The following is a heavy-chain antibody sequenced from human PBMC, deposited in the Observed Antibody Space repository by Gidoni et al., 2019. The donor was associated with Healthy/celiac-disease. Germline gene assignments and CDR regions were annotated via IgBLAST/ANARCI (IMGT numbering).Heavy chain of an antibody. CDR3: AKEQYDYVWGSYREGDWFDP. CDR2: ISGSCGST. Sequence: EVQLLESGGGLVQPGGSLRLSCAASGFTFSSYAMSWVRQAPGKGLEWVSAISGSCGSTYYADSVKGRFTISRDNSKNTLYLQMNSLRAEDTAVYYCAKEQYDYVWGSYREGDWFDPWGQGTLVTVSS. J-gene: IGHJ5*02. V-gene: IGHV3-23*01. CDR1: GFTFSSYA. D-gene: IGHD3-16*02.